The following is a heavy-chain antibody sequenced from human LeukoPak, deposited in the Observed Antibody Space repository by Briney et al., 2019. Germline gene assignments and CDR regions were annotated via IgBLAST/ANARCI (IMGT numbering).Heavy chain of an antibody. J-gene: IGHJ4*02. Sequence: PGGSLRLSCAASGFHFSSFWMTWARQTPGKGLEWVANLNQDGSDKKYGDSVKGRFTISRDNAKNSLFLQMNNLRVEDTAVYYCASSVGGFFDYWGQGNLVTVSS. D-gene: IGHD5/OR15-5a*01. CDR1: GFHFSSFW. V-gene: IGHV3-7*01. CDR2: LNQDGSDK. CDR3: ASSVGGFFDY.